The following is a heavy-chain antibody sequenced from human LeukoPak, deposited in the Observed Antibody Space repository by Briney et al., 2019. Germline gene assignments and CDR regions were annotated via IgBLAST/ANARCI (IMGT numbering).Heavy chain of an antibody. V-gene: IGHV3-7*01. D-gene: IGHD2/OR15-2a*01. J-gene: IGHJ4*02. Sequence: PGGSLRLSCAASGFTFNSYWMNWVRQAPGKGLEWVANIKRDGSEKYYVDSVKGRFTISKDNAKNTVYLQMNSLRAEDTAVYYCVSFYETYWGRGTLVTVSS. CDR3: VSFYETY. CDR1: GFTFNSYW. CDR2: IKRDGSEK.